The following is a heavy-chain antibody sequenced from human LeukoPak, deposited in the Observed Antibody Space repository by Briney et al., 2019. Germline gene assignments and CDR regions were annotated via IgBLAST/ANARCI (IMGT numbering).Heavy chain of an antibody. Sequence: ASVKVSCKTSGYTFTDYCIHWVRQAPGQGLEWMGIINPSGGSTSYAQKFQGRVTMISDTSTSTVYMELSSLTSDDTAVYYCATEMEHWGQGTLVTVSS. CDR1: GYTFTDYC. CDR3: ATEMEH. V-gene: IGHV1-46*01. CDR2: INPSGGST. D-gene: IGHD1-1*01. J-gene: IGHJ4*02.